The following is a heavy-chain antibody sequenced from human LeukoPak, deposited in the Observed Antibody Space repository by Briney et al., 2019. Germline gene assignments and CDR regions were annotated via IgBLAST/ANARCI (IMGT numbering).Heavy chain of an antibody. J-gene: IGHJ3*01. Sequence: ASVKVSCKASGYTFTSYAMHWVRQAPGQGLEWMGRIIPTFDVANFAQKFKGRVTITADKSTNTAHLELSSLRSEDTAVYYCAREGVYSPDPSSYHRHAFDVWGKGTVVIVSS. CDR3: AREGVYSPDPSSYHRHAFDV. CDR1: GYTFTSYA. CDR2: IIPTFDVA. V-gene: IGHV1-69*04. D-gene: IGHD3-16*02.